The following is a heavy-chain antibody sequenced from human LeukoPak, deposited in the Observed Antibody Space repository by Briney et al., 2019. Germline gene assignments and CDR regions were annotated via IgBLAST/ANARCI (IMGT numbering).Heavy chain of an antibody. CDR1: GFTFSSYS. D-gene: IGHD6-19*01. Sequence: KPGGSLRLSCAASGFTFSSYSMNWVRQAPGKGLEWVSSISSSSSYIYYADSAKGRFTISRDNAKNSLYLQMNSLRAEDTAVYYCARVAGTEVDYWGQGTLVTVSS. V-gene: IGHV3-21*01. CDR3: ARVAGTEVDY. CDR2: ISSSSSYI. J-gene: IGHJ4*02.